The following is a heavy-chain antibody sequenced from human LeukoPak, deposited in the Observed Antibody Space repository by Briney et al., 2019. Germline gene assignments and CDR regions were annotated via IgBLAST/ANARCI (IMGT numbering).Heavy chain of an antibody. D-gene: IGHD1-26*01. CDR2: ISGISNYM. J-gene: IGHJ4*02. Sequence: GGSLRLSCAASGFTFSSYSMYWVRQAPGKGLEWVSSISGISNYMNYADSLKDRSTISRVNAKHSMCLQMNCVRAEEPAVSYCVRDLRSGSYWGRGTLVTVSS. V-gene: IGHV3-21*01. CDR1: GFTFSSYS. CDR3: VRDLRSGSY.